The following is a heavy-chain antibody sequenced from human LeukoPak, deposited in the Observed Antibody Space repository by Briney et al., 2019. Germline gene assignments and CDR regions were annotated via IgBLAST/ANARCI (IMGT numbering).Heavy chain of an antibody. J-gene: IGHJ5*02. D-gene: IGHD3-22*01. CDR3: ARDVGKDYYDSSGYFWFDP. CDR1: GYTFTSYD. CDR2: MNPNSGNT. Sequence: ASVKVSCKASGYTFTSYDINWVRQATGQGLEWMGWMNPNSGNTGYAQKFQGRVTMTRNTSISTAYMELSSLRAEDTAVYYCARDVGKDYYDSSGYFWFDPWGQGTLVTVSS. V-gene: IGHV1-8*01.